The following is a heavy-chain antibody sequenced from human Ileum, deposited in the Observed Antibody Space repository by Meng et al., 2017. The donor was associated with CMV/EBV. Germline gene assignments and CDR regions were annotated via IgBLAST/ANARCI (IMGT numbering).Heavy chain of an antibody. CDR3: ARESALLRFDH. CDR1: VAGVSINTVA. J-gene: IGHJ4*02. Sequence: PGLVMPCPSPRLSLDCHVAGVSINTVAWIWIWLSPLVGLDWMGRPAYRCKWDYEYSVSVESRITISTDTSKNQFALHLSSVAPEDTAIYYCARESALLRFDHWGQGTLVTVSS. CDR2: PAYRCKWDY. V-gene: IGHV6-1*01.